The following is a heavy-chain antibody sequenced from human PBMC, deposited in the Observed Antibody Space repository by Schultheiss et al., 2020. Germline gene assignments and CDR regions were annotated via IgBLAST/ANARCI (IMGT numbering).Heavy chain of an antibody. CDR3: AKDDYVWGSYRSAYYYYGMDV. CDR2: ISWNSGSI. J-gene: IGHJ6*02. V-gene: IGHV3-9*01. D-gene: IGHD3-16*02. CDR1: GFTFDDYA. Sequence: SPKISCAASGFTFDDYAMHWVRQAPGKGLEWVSGISWNSGSIGYADSVKGRFTISRDNAKNSLYLQMNSLRAEDTAVYYCAKDDYVWGSYRSAYYYYGMDVWGQGTTVTVSS.